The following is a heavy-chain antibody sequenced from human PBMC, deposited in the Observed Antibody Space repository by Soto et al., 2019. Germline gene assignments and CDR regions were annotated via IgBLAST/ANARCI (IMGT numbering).Heavy chain of an antibody. Sequence: PGGSLRLSCAASGFTFSNYVMSWVRQAPGKGLEWVSSISGSGDNTYYADSVKGRFTISRDNSKNTLYLQMNSLRAEDTAVYYCARDGIRGVTHFDYWGQGTLLTVSS. CDR3: ARDGIRGVTHFDY. J-gene: IGHJ4*02. D-gene: IGHD3-10*01. CDR2: ISGSGDNT. CDR1: GFTFSNYV. V-gene: IGHV3-23*01.